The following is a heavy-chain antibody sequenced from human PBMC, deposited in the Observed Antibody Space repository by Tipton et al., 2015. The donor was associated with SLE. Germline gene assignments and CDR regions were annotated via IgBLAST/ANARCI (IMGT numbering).Heavy chain of an antibody. V-gene: IGHV3-21*04. Sequence: LSLTCAASGFTFSSYSMNWVRQAPGKGLEWVSSISSSSSYIYYADSVKGRFTISRDNAKNSLYLQMNSLRAEDTAVYYCANLYSPHFDYWGQGTLVTVSS. D-gene: IGHD2-21*01. J-gene: IGHJ4*02. CDR3: ANLYSPHFDY. CDR2: ISSSSSYI. CDR1: GFTFSSYS.